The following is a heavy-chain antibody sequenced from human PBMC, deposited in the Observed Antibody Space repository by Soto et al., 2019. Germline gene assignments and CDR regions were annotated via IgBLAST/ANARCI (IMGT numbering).Heavy chain of an antibody. CDR3: AKGPSGYDWNNWFDP. J-gene: IGHJ5*02. CDR2: ISWNSASI. Sequence: PGGSLRLSCAASDFTLDDDCMHWVRQAPGKGLDWVSSISWNSASINYADSVKGRFTISRDNGKNSLYLQMNSLRAEDTALYYCAKGPSGYDWNNWFDPWGQGTLVTVSS. D-gene: IGHD5-12*01. CDR1: DFTLDDDC. V-gene: IGHV3-9*01.